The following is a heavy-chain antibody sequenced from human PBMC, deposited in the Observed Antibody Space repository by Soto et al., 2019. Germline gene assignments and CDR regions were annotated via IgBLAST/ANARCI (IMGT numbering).Heavy chain of an antibody. CDR3: ARDHKDIVVVPAARGYYYGMDV. CDR2: IYYSGST. V-gene: IGHV4-31*03. CDR1: GGSISSGGYY. Sequence: SETLSLTCTVSGGSISSGGYYWSWIRQHPGKGLEWIGYIYYSGSTYYNPSLKSRVTISVDTSKNQFSLKLSSVTAADTAVYYCARDHKDIVVVPAARGYYYGMDVWGQWTTVTVSS. J-gene: IGHJ6*02. D-gene: IGHD2-2*01.